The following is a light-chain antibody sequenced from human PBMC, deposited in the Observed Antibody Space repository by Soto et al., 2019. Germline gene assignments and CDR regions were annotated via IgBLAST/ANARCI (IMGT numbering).Light chain of an antibody. CDR3: HVWDSSSDHLAV. V-gene: IGLV3-21*04. CDR2: YDS. CDR1: NIGSHS. J-gene: IGLJ2*01. Sequence: SYELAQPPSVSVAPGETARITCGGDNIGSHSVHWYQQMPGQAPVLVISYDSDRPSGIPERFSGSNSGNTATLTISRVEAGDEADFYCHVWDSSSDHLAVFGGGTKVTVL.